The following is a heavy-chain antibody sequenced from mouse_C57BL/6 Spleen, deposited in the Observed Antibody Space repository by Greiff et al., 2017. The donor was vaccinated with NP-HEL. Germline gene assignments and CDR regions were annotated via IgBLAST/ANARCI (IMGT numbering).Heavy chain of an antibody. CDR3: ARSSSSLDYFDY. CDR2: INPSSGYT. J-gene: IGHJ2*01. D-gene: IGHD3-2*02. Sequence: QVQLQQSGAELARPGASVKMSCKASGYTFTSYTMHWVKQRPGQGLEWIGYINPSSGYTKYNQKFKDKATLTADKSSSTAYMQLSSLTSEDSAVYYCARSSSSLDYFDYWGQGTTLTVSS. V-gene: IGHV1-4*01. CDR1: GYTFTSYT.